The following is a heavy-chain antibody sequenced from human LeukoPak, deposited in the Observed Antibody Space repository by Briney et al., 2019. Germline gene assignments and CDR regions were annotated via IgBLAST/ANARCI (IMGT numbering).Heavy chain of an antibody. Sequence: SQTLSLTCAISGDSVSSNSAAWNWIRQSPSRGLEWLGRTYYRSKWYNDFAVSVKSRITINPDTSKNQFSLKLSSVTAADTAVYYCARGSQWELPFDYWGQGTLVTVSS. CDR3: ARGSQWELPFDY. D-gene: IGHD1-26*01. CDR2: TYYRSKWYN. CDR1: GDSVSSNSAA. V-gene: IGHV6-1*01. J-gene: IGHJ4*02.